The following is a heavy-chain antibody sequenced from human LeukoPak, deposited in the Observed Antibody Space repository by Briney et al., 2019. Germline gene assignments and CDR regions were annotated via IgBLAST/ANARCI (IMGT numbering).Heavy chain of an antibody. V-gene: IGHV3-30*02. CDR3: AKEIDD. CDR2: VQCDGSNK. Sequence: GGSLRLSCAASGFTLSSFDMHWVRQAPGKGLEWVAFVQCDGSNKYYADSVKGRFTISRDNSKNTLYLQMNSLRPEDTAVYYCAKEIDDWGQGTLVTVSS. CDR1: GFTLSSFD. J-gene: IGHJ4*02.